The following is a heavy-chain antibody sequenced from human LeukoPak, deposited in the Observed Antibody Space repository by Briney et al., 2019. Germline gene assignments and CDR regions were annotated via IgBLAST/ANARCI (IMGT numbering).Heavy chain of an antibody. D-gene: IGHD3-9*01. CDR1: GGSISSSNW. J-gene: IGHJ5*02. CDR2: IYHSGST. Sequence: PSGTLSLTCAVSGGSISSSNWWSWVRQPPGKGLEWIGEIYHSGSTNYNPSLKSRVTISVDKSKNQFSLKLSSVTAADTAVYYCAVTYYDILTGLPLFDPRGQGTLVTVSS. V-gene: IGHV4-4*02. CDR3: AVTYYDILTGLPLFDP.